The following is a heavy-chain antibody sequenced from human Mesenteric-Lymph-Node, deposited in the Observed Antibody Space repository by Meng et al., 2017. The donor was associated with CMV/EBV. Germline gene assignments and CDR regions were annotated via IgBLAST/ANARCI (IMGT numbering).Heavy chain of an antibody. D-gene: IGHD1-26*01. J-gene: IGHJ4*02. CDR2: IIPIFGTA. CDR3: ARGVGATYFDY. CDR1: GGTFSIYT. V-gene: IGHV1-69*05. Sequence: SCRASGGTFSIYTVSWVRQAPGQGLEWMGGIIPIFGTANYAQKFQGRVTITTDESTSTAYMELSSLGSEDTAVYYCARGVGATYFDYWGQGTLVTVSS.